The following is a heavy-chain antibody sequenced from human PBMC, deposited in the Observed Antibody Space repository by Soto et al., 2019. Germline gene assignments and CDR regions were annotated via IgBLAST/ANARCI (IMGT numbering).Heavy chain of an antibody. CDR3: SRGRPTPVVPIDFRRGANWFDP. D-gene: IGHD3-3*01. CDR2: MSPDSGTT. J-gene: IGHJ5*02. Sequence: GGSVKVSCKGSGYSFTIYDIKWVGQAGGQGLEWMGWMSPDSGTTDYAHKSHGRLTMTTDTSITTSYLELTSLKSEDTAVYYCSRGRPTPVVPIDFRRGANWFDPWGQGTLVTVSS. V-gene: IGHV1-8*01. CDR1: GYSFTIYD.